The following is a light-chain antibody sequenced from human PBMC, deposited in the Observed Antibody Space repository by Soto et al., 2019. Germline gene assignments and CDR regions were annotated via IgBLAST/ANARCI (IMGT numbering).Light chain of an antibody. V-gene: IGKV1-5*01. CDR2: DAS. CDR1: QSISSW. Sequence: DIQMSQSPSTLPASVGDRDTITCRASQSISSWLAWYQQKPGKAPKLLIYDASSLESGVPSRFSGSGSGTKFTLPTISLLSDDFATCNYRHVHSYSGTFGQGNKV. CDR3: RHVHSYSGT. J-gene: IGKJ1*01.